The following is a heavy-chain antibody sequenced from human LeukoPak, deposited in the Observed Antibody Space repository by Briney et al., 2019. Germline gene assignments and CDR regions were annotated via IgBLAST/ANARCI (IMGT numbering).Heavy chain of an antibody. Sequence: ASVKVSCKASGYTFTSYYIDWVRQAPGQGLEWMGVIHPSGGSTRYAQKFQGRVTMTGDTSTRTVYMELSSLTSADTAVYYCARGTTDDYWGQGTPVTVSS. CDR2: IHPSGGST. CDR1: GYTFTSYY. V-gene: IGHV1-46*01. J-gene: IGHJ4*02. D-gene: IGHD1-1*01. CDR3: ARGTTDDY.